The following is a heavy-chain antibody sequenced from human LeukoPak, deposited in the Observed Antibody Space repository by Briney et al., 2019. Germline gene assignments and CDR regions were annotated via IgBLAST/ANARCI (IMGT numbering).Heavy chain of an antibody. V-gene: IGHV3-20*04. J-gene: IGHJ6*02. D-gene: IGHD2-21*02. CDR1: GFTFDQYG. Sequence: PGGSLRLSCAASGFTFDQYGMTWVRQAPGKGLEWVSGINWNGGSTGYADSVKGRFTISRDNAKNSLYLQMNSLRAEDTAFYYCAWAMTDNYYYGMDVWGQGTTVTVSS. CDR2: INWNGGST. CDR3: AWAMTDNYYYGMDV.